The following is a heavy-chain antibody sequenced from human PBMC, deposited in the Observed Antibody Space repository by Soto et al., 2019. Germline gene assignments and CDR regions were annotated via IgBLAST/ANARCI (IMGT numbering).Heavy chain of an antibody. D-gene: IGHD2-15*01. Sequence: GESLKISCKGSGYSFTSYWIYWMRQMPGKGLECVGIIYPDDSDIRYSPSFHGHVTISADRSSSTAFLQWSSLKASDTAIYYCARSLYCIGSSCYLDNWGPGTRLTVSS. CDR3: ARSLYCIGSSCYLDN. J-gene: IGHJ4*02. CDR1: GYSFTSYW. V-gene: IGHV5-51*01. CDR2: IYPDDSDI.